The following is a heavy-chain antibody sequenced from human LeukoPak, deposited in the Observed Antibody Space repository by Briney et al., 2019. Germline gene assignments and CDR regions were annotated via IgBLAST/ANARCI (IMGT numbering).Heavy chain of an antibody. D-gene: IGHD6-19*01. CDR3: ARSILPDIAVSGNFDS. CDR1: GGSFSGYY. CDR2: ITHSGST. V-gene: IGHV4-34*01. J-gene: IGHJ4*02. Sequence: KTSETLSLTCGVYGGSFSGYYWSWIRQAPGKGLKWIGEITHSGSTNYNPSLKSRVSMSVDTSENQIFLKLNSVTAADTAVYFCARSILPDIAVSGNFDSWGQGTLVTVSS.